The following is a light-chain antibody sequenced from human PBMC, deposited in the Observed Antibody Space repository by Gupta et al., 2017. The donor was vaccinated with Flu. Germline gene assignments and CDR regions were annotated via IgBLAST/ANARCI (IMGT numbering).Light chain of an antibody. CDR3: SSYKSSYTGV. Sequence: QSALTQPPSVSGSPGQSVTISCTGTSSDVGTYNRVSWYQQSPGTAPKLMSDEVSNRPSEDPERGSGSKSGNTASMTISGLQGEDESDFDCSSYKSSYTGVFGTGTKVTVL. CDR1: SSDVGTYNR. V-gene: IGLV2-18*02. J-gene: IGLJ1*01. CDR2: EVS.